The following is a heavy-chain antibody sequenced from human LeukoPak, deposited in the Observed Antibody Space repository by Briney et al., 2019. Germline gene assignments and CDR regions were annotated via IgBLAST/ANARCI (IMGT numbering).Heavy chain of an antibody. V-gene: IGHV3-7*01. J-gene: IGHJ1*01. D-gene: IGHD3-22*01. Sequence: GGSLRLSCAASGFTFSAYWMSWVRQAPGKGLEWVANIKQDGSEKYYVDSVKGRFTISRDNAKNSLYLQMNSLRAEDTAVYYCARDEYYYDSTERRYFQHWGQGTLVTVSS. CDR3: ARDEYYYDSTERRYFQH. CDR2: IKQDGSEK. CDR1: GFTFSAYW.